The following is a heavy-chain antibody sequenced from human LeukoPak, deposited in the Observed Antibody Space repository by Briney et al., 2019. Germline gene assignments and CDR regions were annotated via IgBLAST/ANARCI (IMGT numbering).Heavy chain of an antibody. CDR1: GFTFSNYA. D-gene: IGHD3-22*01. V-gene: IGHV3-23*01. CDR2: ISGSGGST. CDR3: ARRPYSDTSGRLSDV. J-gene: IGHJ6*02. Sequence: PGGSLRLSCAASGFTFSNYAMSWVRQAPGKGLEWVSAISGSGGSTYYADSVKGRFTISRDNSKNTLYLQMNSLRAEDTAVYFCARRPYSDTSGRLSDVWGQGTTVTVSS.